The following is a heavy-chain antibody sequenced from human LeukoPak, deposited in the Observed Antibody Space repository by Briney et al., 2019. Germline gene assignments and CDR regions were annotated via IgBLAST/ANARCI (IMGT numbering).Heavy chain of an antibody. CDR2: IIPIFGTA. Sequence: SVKVSCKASGGTFSSYAISWVRQAPGQGLEWMGRIIPIFGTANYAQKFQGRVTITADKSTSTAYMELSSLRSEDTAVYYCARPLGYDSSGYFDYWGQGTLVTVSS. CDR1: GGTFSSYA. D-gene: IGHD3-22*01. J-gene: IGHJ4*02. V-gene: IGHV1-69*06. CDR3: ARPLGYDSSGYFDY.